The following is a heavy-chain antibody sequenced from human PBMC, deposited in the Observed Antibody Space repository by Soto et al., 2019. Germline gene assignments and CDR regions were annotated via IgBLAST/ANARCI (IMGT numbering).Heavy chain of an antibody. V-gene: IGHV3-30-3*01. CDR1: GFTFSSYA. CDR3: ARDRPYGGNSDVFDY. CDR2: ISYDGSNK. Sequence: GSLRLSCAASGFTFSSYAMHWVRQAPGKGLEWVAVISYDGSNKYYADSVKGRFTISRDNSKNTLYLQMNSLRAEDTAVYYCARDRPYGGNSDVFDYWGQGTLVTVSS. J-gene: IGHJ4*02. D-gene: IGHD4-17*01.